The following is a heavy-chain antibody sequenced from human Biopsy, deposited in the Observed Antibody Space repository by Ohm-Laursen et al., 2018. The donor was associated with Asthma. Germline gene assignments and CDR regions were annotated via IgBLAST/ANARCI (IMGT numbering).Heavy chain of an antibody. CDR1: GFTFSRYG. J-gene: IGHJ6*02. D-gene: IGHD3-3*01. Sequence: SLRLSCSASGFTFSRYGMHWVRQAPGKGLEWVAVIWYDGSNKYYADSVKGRFTISRDNSKNTLYLQMNSLRAEDTAVYYCARSIYDFWSGYYGMDVWGQGTTVTVSS. CDR3: ARSIYDFWSGYYGMDV. CDR2: IWYDGSNK. V-gene: IGHV3-33*08.